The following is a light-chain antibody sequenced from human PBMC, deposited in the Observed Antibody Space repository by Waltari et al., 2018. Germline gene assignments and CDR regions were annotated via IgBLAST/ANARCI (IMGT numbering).Light chain of an antibody. CDR1: QSVSRA. Sequence: EIVLTQSPGTLSLSPGESATLSCRASQSVSRALAWYQQTPGQAPRLLIYGASTRATGVPDRFSGSGSGTDFSLTISSLDPEDFAVYYCQHYVKLPVTYGQGTKVEI. J-gene: IGKJ1*01. V-gene: IGKV3-20*01. CDR2: GAS. CDR3: QHYVKLPVT.